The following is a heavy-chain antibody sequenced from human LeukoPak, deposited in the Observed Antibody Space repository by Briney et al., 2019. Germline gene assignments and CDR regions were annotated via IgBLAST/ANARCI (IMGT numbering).Heavy chain of an antibody. CDR2: IKEDGNEK. D-gene: IGHD3-16*01. J-gene: IGHJ4*02. CDR1: GFTFSSYL. CDR3: VKDGGPFIRFLITGPDY. Sequence: GGSLRLSCAASGFTFSSYLMSWVRQAPGKGLEWVATIKEDGNEKYYVDSVEGRFTISRDNAKNSLYLQMNSLRVEDTAVYYCVKDGGPFIRFLITGPDYWGQGTLVSVSS. V-gene: IGHV3-7*01.